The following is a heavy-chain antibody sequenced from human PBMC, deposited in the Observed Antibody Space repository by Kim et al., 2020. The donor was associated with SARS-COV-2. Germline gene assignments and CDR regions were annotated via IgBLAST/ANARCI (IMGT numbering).Heavy chain of an antibody. J-gene: IGHJ4*02. D-gene: IGHD3-22*01. Sequence: SETLSLTCTFSGGSISSGGYYWSLIRQHPGKGLEWIGYIYYSGSTYYNPSLKSRVTISVDTSKNQFSLKLSSVTAADTAVYYCARAPITMIVVVTAFDYWGQGTLVTVSS. CDR2: IYYSGST. V-gene: IGHV4-31*03. CDR1: GGSISSGGYY. CDR3: ARAPITMIVVVTAFDY.